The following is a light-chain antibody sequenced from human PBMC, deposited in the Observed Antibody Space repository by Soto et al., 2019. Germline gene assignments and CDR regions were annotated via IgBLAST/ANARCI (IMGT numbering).Light chain of an antibody. CDR2: GVS. CDR3: QQHNNWPLT. CDR1: QSIGRN. Sequence: EIVMTQSPGTLSVSPGERATLSCTASQSIGRNLAWYQQKPGQTPRLLIYGVSTRATGIPARFSGSGSGTEFTLTISSLQSEDSAVYYCQQHNNWPLTFGGGTKVELK. V-gene: IGKV3-15*01. J-gene: IGKJ4*01.